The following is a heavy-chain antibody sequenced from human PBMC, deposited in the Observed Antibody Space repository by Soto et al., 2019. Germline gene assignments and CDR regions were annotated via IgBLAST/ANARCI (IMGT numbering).Heavy chain of an antibody. Sequence: QVQLQESGPGLVKPSETLSLTCTVSGGSISNYYWSWIRQPPGKGLEWIGYIFYSGSTNYNPSLKHRVTISLDTSKNQFSLKLTSVTAADTAMDYCAGATGSGSYYSPPLMDVWGKGTTVTVSS. CDR1: GGSISNYY. CDR3: AGATGSGSYYSPPLMDV. V-gene: IGHV4-59*08. CDR2: IFYSGST. J-gene: IGHJ6*03. D-gene: IGHD3-10*01.